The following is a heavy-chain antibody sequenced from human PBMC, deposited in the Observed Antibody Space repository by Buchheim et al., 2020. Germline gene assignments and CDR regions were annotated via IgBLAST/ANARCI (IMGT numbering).Heavy chain of an antibody. J-gene: IGHJ4*02. CDR1: GGSISSSSYY. V-gene: IGHV4-39*01. D-gene: IGHD6-6*01. CDR3: AGNLRGNILAARPFDY. CDR2: IYYSGST. Sequence: QLQLQESGPGLVKPSETLSLTCTVSGGSISSSSYYWGWIRPPPGKGLEWIGSIYYSGSTYYNPSLNSRVTISVDTSKNQFSLKLSSVTAADTAVYYCAGNLRGNILAARPFDYWGQGTL.